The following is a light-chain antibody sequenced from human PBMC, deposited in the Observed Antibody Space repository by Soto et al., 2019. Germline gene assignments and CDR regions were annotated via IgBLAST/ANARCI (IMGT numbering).Light chain of an antibody. CDR3: PHNSTFPLT. CDR2: TAS. Sequence: DIQMTQSPSSVSASVGDRVTITCRASQGVSTWLAWYQQKPGKAPNLLIYTASSLESGVPSRFSGSVSGTDFPVTITSLQPEDFTTYYCPHNSTFPLTFGRGTKVEI. J-gene: IGKJ4*01. V-gene: IGKV1D-12*01. CDR1: QGVSTW.